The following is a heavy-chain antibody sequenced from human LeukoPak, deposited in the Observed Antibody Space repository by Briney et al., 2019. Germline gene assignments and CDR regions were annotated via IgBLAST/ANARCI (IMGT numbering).Heavy chain of an antibody. CDR2: INPKSGGT. D-gene: IGHD2-2*01. CDR3: ARLVVVIPADTDAFNI. V-gene: IGHV1-2*02. J-gene: IGHJ3*02. CDR1: GYTFTGYY. Sequence: ASVKVSCKASGYTFTGYYIHWVRQAPGQGLEWMGWINPKSGGTNFAQKFHGRVTMTRDTSISTAYMELSRLRSDDTAVYYCARLVVVIPADTDAFNIWGQGTMVTVSS.